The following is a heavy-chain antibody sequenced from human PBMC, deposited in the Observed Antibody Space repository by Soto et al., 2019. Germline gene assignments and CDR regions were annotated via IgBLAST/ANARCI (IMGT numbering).Heavy chain of an antibody. CDR1: GFTVSSNY. CDR3: ARDTPPRYCSGGSCLTFDY. CDR2: IYSGGSA. V-gene: IGHV3-66*01. D-gene: IGHD2-15*01. Sequence: SLRLSCAASGFTVSSNYMSGVRQAPGKGLEWVSLIYSGGSAYYADSVKGRFTISRDNSKNTLYLQMNSLRAEDTAVYYCARDTPPRYCSGGSCLTFDYWGQGTLVTVSS. J-gene: IGHJ4*02.